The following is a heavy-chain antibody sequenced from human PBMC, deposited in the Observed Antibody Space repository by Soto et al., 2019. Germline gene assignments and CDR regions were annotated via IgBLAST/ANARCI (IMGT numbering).Heavy chain of an antibody. CDR2: IKPKGDI. Sequence: QVQLQQGGAGLLKPSETLSLTCGVYGGPLSGYFWRWIRQAPGKGLEWIGEIKPKGDITYNPSLNSQVTISVDTSKLHFFLNLKSVTATDTGLYYCASGPTPDIARIWFDPCGQGTLVTVSS. D-gene: IGHD2-21*01. CDR3: ASGPTPDIARIWFDP. V-gene: IGHV4-34*02. J-gene: IGHJ5*02. CDR1: GGPLSGYF.